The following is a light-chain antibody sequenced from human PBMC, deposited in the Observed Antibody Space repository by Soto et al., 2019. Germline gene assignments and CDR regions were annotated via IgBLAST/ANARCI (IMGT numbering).Light chain of an antibody. CDR3: CSYASSSTLV. V-gene: IGLV2-14*01. J-gene: IGLJ1*01. Sequence: QSALTQPASVSGSPGQSITISCTGTRSDVGGYNYVSWYQQYPGKVPKLMIFDVTYRPPGVPNRFPGSKPGTTASLTIPGLQAKDEADYYCCSYASSSTLVSGTGTKVTDL. CDR2: DVT. CDR1: RSDVGGYNY.